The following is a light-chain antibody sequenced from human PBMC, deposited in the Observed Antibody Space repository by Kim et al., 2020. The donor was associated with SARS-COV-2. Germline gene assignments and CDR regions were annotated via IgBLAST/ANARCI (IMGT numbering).Light chain of an antibody. V-gene: IGKV3D-15*01. CDR1: QSVGSK. J-gene: IGKJ4*01. Sequence: ETVMTQSPATLSLSPGESATLFCRASQSVGSKLAWYQHRPGQPPRLLIYGASLRAAGIPPKFSGSGSGTEFTLTISSLQSEAFAVYYWQEYSGSPRFGGGTKVDIK. CDR3: QEYSGSPR. CDR2: GAS.